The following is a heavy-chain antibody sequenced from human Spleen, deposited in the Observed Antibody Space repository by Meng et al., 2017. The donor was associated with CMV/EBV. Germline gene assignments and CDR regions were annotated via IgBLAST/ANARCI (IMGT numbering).Heavy chain of an antibody. CDR2: INPNSGGT. J-gene: IGHJ4*02. CDR3: ARVDTWLGYNWRQTKDY. CDR1: GYTFTGYY. D-gene: IGHD1-1*01. Sequence: ASVKVSCKASGYTFTGYYMHWVRQAPGQGLEWMGWINPNSGGTNYAQKFQGRVTMTRDTSISTAYMELSRLRSDDTAVYYCARVDTWLGYNWRQTKDYWGQGTLVTVSS. V-gene: IGHV1-2*02.